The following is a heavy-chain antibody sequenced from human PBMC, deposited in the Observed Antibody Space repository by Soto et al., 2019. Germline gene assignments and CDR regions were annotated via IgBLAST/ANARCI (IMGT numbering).Heavy chain of an antibody. CDR1: GGSISSYY. D-gene: IGHD3-3*01. CDR2: IYYSGST. CDR3: ARGQSDFWSGYYMDY. Sequence: SETLSLTCTVSGGSISSYYWSWIRQPPGKGLEWIGYIYYSGSTNYNPSLKSRVTMSVDTSKNQFSLKLSSVTAADTAVYYCARGQSDFWSGYYMDYWGQGTLVTVSS. J-gene: IGHJ4*02. V-gene: IGHV4-59*01.